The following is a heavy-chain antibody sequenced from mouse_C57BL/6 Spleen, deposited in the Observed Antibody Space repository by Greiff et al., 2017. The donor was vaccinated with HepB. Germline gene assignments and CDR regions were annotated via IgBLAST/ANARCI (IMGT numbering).Heavy chain of an antibody. J-gene: IGHJ2*01. D-gene: IGHD1-1*01. CDR3: TRSLPYYYGSSCYFDY. CDR2: IDPETGGT. V-gene: IGHV1-15*01. CDR1: GYTFTDYE. Sequence: VQLQQSGAELVRPGASVTLSCKASGYTFTDYEMHWVKQTPVHGLEWIGAIDPETGGTAYNQKFKGKAILTADKSSSTAYMELRSLTSEDSAVYYCTRSLPYYYGSSCYFDYWGQGTTLTVSS.